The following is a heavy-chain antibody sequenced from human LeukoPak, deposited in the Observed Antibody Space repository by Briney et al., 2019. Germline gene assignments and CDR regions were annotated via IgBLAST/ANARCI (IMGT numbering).Heavy chain of an antibody. CDR2: ISAYNGNT. D-gene: IGHD6-13*01. V-gene: IGHV1-18*01. CDR1: GYTFTSYG. CDR3: ARSSIIAAAGPYYFDY. J-gene: IGHJ4*02. Sequence: ASVKVSCKASGYTFTSYGISWVRQAPGQGLEWMGWISAYNGNTNYAQKLQGRVTMTTDTSTSTAYMELSSLRSEDTAVYYCARSSIIAAAGPYYFDYWGQGTLVTVSS.